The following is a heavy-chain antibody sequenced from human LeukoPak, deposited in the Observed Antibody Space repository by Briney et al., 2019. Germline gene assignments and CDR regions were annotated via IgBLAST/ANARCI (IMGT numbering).Heavy chain of an antibody. CDR3: ARDREGFDY. CDR2: IYLRDGST. J-gene: IGHJ4*02. Sequence: ASVKVSCKASGYTFTSNYIHWVRQAPGQGLEWMGMIYLRDGSTSYAQKFQGRVTVTRDTSTSTVHMELSGLRSEDTAVYYCARDREGFDYWGQGTLVTVSS. CDR1: GYTFTSNY. V-gene: IGHV1-46*01.